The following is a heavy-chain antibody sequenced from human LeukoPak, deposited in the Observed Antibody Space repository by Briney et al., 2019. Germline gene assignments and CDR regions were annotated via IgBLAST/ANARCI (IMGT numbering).Heavy chain of an antibody. CDR1: GYTFPSYD. CDR2: MNPNSGNT. J-gene: IGHJ4*02. Sequence: ASVKVSCKTSGYTFPSYDINWVRQATGQGLEWMGWMNPNSGNTGYAQNFQGRVTITRNTSITTAYMELSSLRSEDTAVYYCARGPKWTGSYYYFDYWGQGTLVTVSS. CDR3: ARGPKWTGSYYYFDY. D-gene: IGHD1-26*01. V-gene: IGHV1-8*01.